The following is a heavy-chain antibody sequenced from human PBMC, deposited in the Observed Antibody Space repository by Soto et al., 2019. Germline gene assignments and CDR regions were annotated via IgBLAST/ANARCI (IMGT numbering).Heavy chain of an antibody. CDR3: ARGGGAHYRFDP. CDR2: ISPDTGNT. D-gene: IGHD1-26*01. V-gene: IGHV1-18*01. J-gene: IGHJ5*02. Sequence: QVQLVQSGAELRKPGASVKVSCKASGYTFTSTYLTWVRQAPGRGLEWVGWISPDTGNTNYAKKFQGRVTLTTDTSKNTVYMELRSLSPDDTAVYYCARGGGAHYRFDPWGQGTLVTVSS. CDR1: GYTFTSTY.